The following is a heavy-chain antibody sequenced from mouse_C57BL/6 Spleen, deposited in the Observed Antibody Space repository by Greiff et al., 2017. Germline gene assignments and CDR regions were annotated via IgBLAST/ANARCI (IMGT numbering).Heavy chain of an antibody. CDR2: IYPGDGDT. J-gene: IGHJ2*01. D-gene: IGHD2-5*01. CDR1: GYAFSSYW. CDR3: AKAYYSTSYFDY. V-gene: IGHV1-80*01. Sequence: QVQLKESGAELVKPGASVKISCKASGYAFSSYWMNWVKQRPGKGLEWIGQIYPGDGDTNYNGKFKGKATLTADKSSSTAYMQLSSLTSEDSAVYFCAKAYYSTSYFDYWGQGTTLTVSS.